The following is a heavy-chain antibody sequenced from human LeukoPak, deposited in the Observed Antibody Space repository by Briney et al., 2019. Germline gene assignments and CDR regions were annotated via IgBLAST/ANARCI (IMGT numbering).Heavy chain of an antibody. Sequence: GGSLRLSCAASGFTFDDYAMHWVRQAPGKGLAWVSGISWNSGSIGYADSVKGRFTISRDNAKNSLYLQMNSLRAEDTALYYCAKDREYQLPVYYFDYWGQGTLVTVSS. D-gene: IGHD2-2*01. V-gene: IGHV3-9*01. CDR1: GFTFDDYA. CDR3: AKDREYQLPVYYFDY. J-gene: IGHJ4*02. CDR2: ISWNSGSI.